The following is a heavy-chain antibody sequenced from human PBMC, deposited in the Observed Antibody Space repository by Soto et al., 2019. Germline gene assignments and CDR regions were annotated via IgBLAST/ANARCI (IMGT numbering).Heavy chain of an antibody. CDR2: ISPGSRYP. CDR1: GFTFSDSY. Sequence: GGSLRLSCAGSGFTFSDSYMSWIRQAPGKGLEWLSYISPGSRYPAYADSVKGRFTISRDNAKRSLYLQMMSLTAEDTAIYYCVRGGGGGLFDPWGQGTMVTVSS. D-gene: IGHD2-15*01. J-gene: IGHJ5*02. CDR3: VRGGGGGLFDP. V-gene: IGHV3-11*06.